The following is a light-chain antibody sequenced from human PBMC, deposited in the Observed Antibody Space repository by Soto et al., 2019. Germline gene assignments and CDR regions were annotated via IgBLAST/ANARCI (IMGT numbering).Light chain of an antibody. J-gene: IGKJ4*01. Sequence: QMTQSPSSLFASVGDRVTITCRASQSISSHLNWYQQQVGQTPRLLIYAASTLQSEVPPRCSGSGSGTEFTLTISVLQREDFASYYCQQSHSAPLTFGGGTKIQI. CDR3: QQSHSAPLT. CDR1: QSISSH. CDR2: AAS. V-gene: IGKV1-39*01.